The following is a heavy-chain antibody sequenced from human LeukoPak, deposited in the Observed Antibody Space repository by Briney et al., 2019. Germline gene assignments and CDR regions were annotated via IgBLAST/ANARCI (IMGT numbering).Heavy chain of an antibody. Sequence: PGESLRLSCAASGFTFSSHGMHWVRQAPGKGLAWVAAISYDGNKQLYPDSVKGRFTISRDNSKNTLNLQINRLRDEDTAVYYCAKDGARYLLTYYFEYWGQGTLVTVSS. CDR1: GFTFSSHG. J-gene: IGHJ4*02. V-gene: IGHV3-30*18. D-gene: IGHD3-9*01. CDR3: AKDGARYLLTYYFEY. CDR2: ISYDGNKQ.